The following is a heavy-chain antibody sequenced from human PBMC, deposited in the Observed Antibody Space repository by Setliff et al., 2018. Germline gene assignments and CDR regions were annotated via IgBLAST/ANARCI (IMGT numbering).Heavy chain of an antibody. CDR1: GGSIRGSSYF. CDR2: INDSGST. Sequence: ETLSLTCSVPGGSIRGSSYFWGWIRQPPGEGLEWIGNINDSGSTYYNPSLKSRVTISVDRSKNQVFLRMTSVTAADTSFYYCARMGTDYIMTRVNSYQYYFYMDVWGKGTTVTVSS. J-gene: IGHJ6*03. D-gene: IGHD5-18*01. V-gene: IGHV4-39*01. CDR3: ARMGTDYIMTRVNSYQYYFYMDV.